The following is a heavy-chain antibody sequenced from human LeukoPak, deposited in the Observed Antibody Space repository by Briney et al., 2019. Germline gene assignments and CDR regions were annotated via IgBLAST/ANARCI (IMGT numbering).Heavy chain of an antibody. Sequence: SVKVSCKASGGTFITYAISWVRQAPGQGLEWMGRIIPILGITNYAQKFQGRVTITADKSTNTAYMELSNLRSEDTAVYYCARDRALVRERWSASAFDYWGQGTLVTVSS. D-gene: IGHD5-18*01. V-gene: IGHV1-69*04. CDR3: ARDRALVRERWSASAFDY. J-gene: IGHJ4*02. CDR2: IIPILGIT. CDR1: GGTFITYA.